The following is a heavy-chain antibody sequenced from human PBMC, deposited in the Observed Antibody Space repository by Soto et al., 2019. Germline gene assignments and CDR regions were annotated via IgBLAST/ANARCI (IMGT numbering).Heavy chain of an antibody. Sequence: PSETLSLTCAVYGGSFSGYYWSWIRQPPGKGLEWIGEINHSGSTNYNPSLKSRVTISVDTSKNQFSLKLSSVTAADTAVYYCARGRPRLYCSGGSCYYYYFDYWGQGTLVTVS. V-gene: IGHV4-34*01. J-gene: IGHJ4*02. CDR2: INHSGST. CDR1: GGSFSGYY. D-gene: IGHD2-15*01. CDR3: ARGRPRLYCSGGSCYYYYFDY.